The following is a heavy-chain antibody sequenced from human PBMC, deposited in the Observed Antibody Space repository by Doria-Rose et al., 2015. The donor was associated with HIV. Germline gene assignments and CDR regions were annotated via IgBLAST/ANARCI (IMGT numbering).Heavy chain of an antibody. Sequence: VQLVQSGGGLVQPGGSLRLSCAASGFTVSSNYMSWVRQVPGKGLEWVSVINSDGRTYSAESVKGRFIISRDNSENTLYLQMNSLRAEDTAVYYCARDALESPWGFDVWGQGTMVTVSS. CDR1: GFTVSSNY. V-gene: IGHV3-66*01. CDR2: INSDGRT. D-gene: IGHD7-27*01. CDR3: ARDALESPWGFDV. J-gene: IGHJ3*01.